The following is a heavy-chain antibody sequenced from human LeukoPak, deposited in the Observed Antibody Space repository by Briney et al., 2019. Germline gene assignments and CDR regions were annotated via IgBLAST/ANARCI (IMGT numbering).Heavy chain of an antibody. CDR1: GFTFSSFD. CDR2: IGTASDT. J-gene: IGHJ6*03. D-gene: IGHD1-1*01. CDR3: ARGPPRGKYYYMDV. V-gene: IGHV3-13*01. Sequence: GGSLRLSCAASGFTFSSFDMHWVHQPTGQGLEWVSTIGTASDTYYPGSVEGRFTLSRDNAKNSLYLQMNSLTAGDTAVYYCARGPPRGKYYYMDVWGKGTTVTVSS.